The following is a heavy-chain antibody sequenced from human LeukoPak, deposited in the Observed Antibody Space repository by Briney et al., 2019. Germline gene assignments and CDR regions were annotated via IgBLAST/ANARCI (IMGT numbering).Heavy chain of an antibody. J-gene: IGHJ4*02. D-gene: IGHD3-3*01. CDR1: GYMXTGYY. CDR3: ARLPYDEPDY. V-gene: IGHV1-2*02. Sequence: ASVKVSCKASGYMXTGYYMHWVRQAPGQGLEWMGCISPNSGGTHYAQKFQGRVTMTRDTSISTAYMELSRLRSDDTAVYFCARLPYDEPDYWGQGTLVTVSS. CDR2: ISPNSGGT.